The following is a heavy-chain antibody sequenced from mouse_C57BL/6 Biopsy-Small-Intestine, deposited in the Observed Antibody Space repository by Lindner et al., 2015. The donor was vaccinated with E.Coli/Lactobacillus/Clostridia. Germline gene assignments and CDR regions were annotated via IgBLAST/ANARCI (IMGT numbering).Heavy chain of an antibody. CDR2: ILPGSGSGSN. Sequence: VQLQESGAELMKPGASVKVSCKAAGYTFTGYWIEWVKQRPGHGLEWIGQILPGSGSGSNKYNEKFKGKATFTADTSSNTAYMQLSSLTTEDSAIYYCAREGDYDYDVVDYWGQGTTLTVSS. CDR1: GYTFTGYW. D-gene: IGHD2-4*01. CDR3: AREGDYDYDVVDY. J-gene: IGHJ2*01. V-gene: IGHV1-9*01.